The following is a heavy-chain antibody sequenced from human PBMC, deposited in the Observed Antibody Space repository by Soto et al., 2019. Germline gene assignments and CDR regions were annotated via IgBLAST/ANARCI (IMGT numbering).Heavy chain of an antibody. V-gene: IGHV1-18*01. CDR1: GYTFSNYG. CDR2: ISLYSDGT. Sequence: ASVKVSCKTSGYTFSNYGITWVRQAPGQPLEWLGWISLYSDGTNYAQKFQGRVSMTTDASTTTAYMELRSLRSDDTAVYYCARVVPGAEAWFGPWGQGTLVTVSS. J-gene: IGHJ5*02. CDR3: ARVVPGAEAWFGP. D-gene: IGHD2-2*01.